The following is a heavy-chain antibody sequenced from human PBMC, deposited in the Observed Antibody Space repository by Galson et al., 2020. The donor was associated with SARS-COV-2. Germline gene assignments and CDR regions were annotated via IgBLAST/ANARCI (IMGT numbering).Heavy chain of an antibody. Sequence: GGSLRLSCSASGFIFSDYAMHWVRQAPGKGLEYVSAISSNGGTSFYADSVNGRFTMSRDNSRNIFYLQMTGLRVDDTAVYYCLSYSSTRHNYWGQGTLVTVSP. CDR3: LSYSSTRHNY. CDR1: GFIFSDYA. J-gene: IGHJ4*02. CDR2: ISSNGGTS. D-gene: IGHD6-19*01. V-gene: IGHV3-64D*09.